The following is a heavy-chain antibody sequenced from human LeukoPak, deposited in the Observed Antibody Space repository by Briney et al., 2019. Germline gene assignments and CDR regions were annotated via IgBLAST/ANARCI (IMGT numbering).Heavy chain of an antibody. Sequence: GRSLRLSCAASGFSFKDYNMHWVRQAPGKGLEWVAFMRYDGSNRNYADSVKGRFTISRDNSKNTLYLQMNSLRAEDTAVYYCAKGVKVPLLRYFSYYMDVWGKGTTVTISS. CDR3: AKGVKVPLLRYFSYYMDV. V-gene: IGHV3-30*02. J-gene: IGHJ6*03. D-gene: IGHD3-9*01. CDR1: GFSFKDYN. CDR2: MRYDGSNR.